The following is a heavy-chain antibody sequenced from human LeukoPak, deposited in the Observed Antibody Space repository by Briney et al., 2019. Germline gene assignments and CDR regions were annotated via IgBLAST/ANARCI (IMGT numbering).Heavy chain of an antibody. Sequence: WGSLRLSCAASGFTFSSYEMNWVRQAPGKGLEWVSYISSSGSTIYYADSVKGRFTISRDNAKNSLYLQMNSLRAEDTAVYYCARGPAASGYYDSRGRYGYFDYWGQGTLVTVSS. CDR2: ISSSGSTI. D-gene: IGHD3-22*01. V-gene: IGHV3-48*03. CDR3: ARGPAASGYYDSRGRYGYFDY. J-gene: IGHJ4*02. CDR1: GFTFSSYE.